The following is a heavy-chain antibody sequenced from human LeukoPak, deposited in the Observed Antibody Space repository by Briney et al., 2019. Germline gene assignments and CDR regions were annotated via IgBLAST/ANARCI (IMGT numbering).Heavy chain of an antibody. D-gene: IGHD3-10*01. Sequence: PGTSLRLSCAASGFTLSSCGMHWVRQAPGKGLEWVAVITYDGITTYFDDSVKGRLTVSRDTSKSMLYLQMNSLRPEDTAVYYCVKEQSSGNYRTADFWGQGTLVTVSS. J-gene: IGHJ4*02. CDR2: ITYDGITT. CDR1: GFTLSSCG. V-gene: IGHV3-30*18. CDR3: VKEQSSGNYRTADF.